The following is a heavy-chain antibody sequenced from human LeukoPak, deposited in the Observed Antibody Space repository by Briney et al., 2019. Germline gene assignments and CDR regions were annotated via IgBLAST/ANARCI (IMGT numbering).Heavy chain of an antibody. V-gene: IGHV4-34*01. J-gene: IGHJ4*02. Sequence: SETLSLTCAVYGGSFSGYYWSWIRQPPGKGLEWIGEINHSGSTNYNPSLKSRVTISVDTSKNQFSLKLSSVTAADTAVYFCARGDSSGYSPYWGQGTPVTVSS. CDR1: GGSFSGYY. CDR3: ARGDSSGYSPY. D-gene: IGHD3-22*01. CDR2: INHSGST.